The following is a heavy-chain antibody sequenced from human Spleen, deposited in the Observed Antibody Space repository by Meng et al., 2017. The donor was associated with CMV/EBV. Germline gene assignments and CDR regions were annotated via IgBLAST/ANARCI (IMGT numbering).Heavy chain of an antibody. CDR3: AKTLRRFGSSWYGSFDY. CDR2: INPNSGGT. Sequence: YIFPGYYMYWVRQAPGQGLEWMGWINPNSGGTNYAQKFQGRVTMTRDTSNSTVYMELSRLTSDDSAIYYCAKTLRRFGSSWYGSFDYWGQGTLVTVSS. D-gene: IGHD6-13*01. V-gene: IGHV1-2*02. CDR1: YIFPGYY. J-gene: IGHJ4*02.